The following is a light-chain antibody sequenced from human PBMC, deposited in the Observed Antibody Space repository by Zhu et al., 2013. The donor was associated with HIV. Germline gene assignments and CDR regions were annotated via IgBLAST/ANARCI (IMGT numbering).Light chain of an antibody. CDR1: QDIGKY. CDR2: DAS. J-gene: IGKJ4*01. Sequence: DIQLTQSPSFLSASVGDRVTITCRASQDIGKYLAWYQQRPGKAPNLLIYDASTLQSGVPSRFSGSGSGTEFTLTISSLQPDDVATYYCQKYNSAPTFGGGTKVEIK. V-gene: IGKV1-9*01. CDR3: QKYNSAPT.